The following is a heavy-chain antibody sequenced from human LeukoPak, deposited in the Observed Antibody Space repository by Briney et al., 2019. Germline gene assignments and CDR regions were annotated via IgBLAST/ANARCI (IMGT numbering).Heavy chain of an antibody. Sequence: SQTLSLTCTVSGGYISSSSYYWSWIRQPPGKGLEWIVYIYSSGSTYYNPSLKSRVTISVDRSKNQFSLKLSSVTAADTAVYYCARGKDYLWGSYRYLNWFDPWGQGTLVTVSS. CDR2: IYSSGST. CDR1: GGYISSSSYY. CDR3: ARGKDYLWGSYRYLNWFDP. D-gene: IGHD3-16*02. V-gene: IGHV4-30-2*01. J-gene: IGHJ5*02.